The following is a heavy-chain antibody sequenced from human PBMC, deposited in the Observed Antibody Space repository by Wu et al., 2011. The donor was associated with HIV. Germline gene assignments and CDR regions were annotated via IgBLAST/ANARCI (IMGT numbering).Heavy chain of an antibody. J-gene: IGHJ4*01. CDR2: MNPENGDT. CDR1: GYSFTDHH. D-gene: IGHD1-1*01. V-gene: IGHV1-2*02. CDR3: ARDDGKYKPXGHDF. Sequence: QVQLVQSGAELKKPGASVKVSCEASGYSFTDHHIHWVRQAPGQGLEWLGWMNPENGDTAYAQTFLGRVTMTRDTSINTAYMELSRLTSDDTALYYCARDDGKYKPXGHDFWGHGTLVTVSS.